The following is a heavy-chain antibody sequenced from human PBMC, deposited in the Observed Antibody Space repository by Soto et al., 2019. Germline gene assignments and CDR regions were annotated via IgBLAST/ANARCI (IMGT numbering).Heavy chain of an antibody. V-gene: IGHV3-74*01. D-gene: IGHD1-26*01. CDR1: GFTFSVHP. J-gene: IGHJ4*02. CDR2: MNSAGSSV. Sequence: GGSLRLSCAAPGFTFSVHPMDWVRQVPGKGLVWVARMNSAGSSVSYADSVKGRFTVSRDNAKNTLYLQMTSLRVEDTAVYYCARVKWDLPFHWGRGTLVTVSS. CDR3: ARVKWDLPFH.